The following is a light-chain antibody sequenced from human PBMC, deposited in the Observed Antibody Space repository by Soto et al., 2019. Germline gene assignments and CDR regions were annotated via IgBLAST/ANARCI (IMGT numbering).Light chain of an antibody. Sequence: QSVLTQPPSASGTHGQRVTLSCSGGSYNIGTNYVYWDQQLPGTAPKLLIYRNNLRPSWVPDRFSASKSGTSASLAISGLRSDDEDDYFCAGWDYSLHGLLFGAGTKLTVL. V-gene: IGLV1-47*01. CDR2: RNN. J-gene: IGLJ1*01. CDR3: AGWDYSLHGLL. CDR1: SYNIGTNY.